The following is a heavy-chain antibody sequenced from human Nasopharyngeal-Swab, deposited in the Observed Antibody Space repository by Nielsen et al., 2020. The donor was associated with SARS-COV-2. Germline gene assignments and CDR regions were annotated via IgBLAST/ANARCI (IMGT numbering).Heavy chain of an antibody. J-gene: IGHJ5*02. Sequence: GESLKISCKGSGSSFTSYWIGWVRQMPGKGLEWVGIIYPGDSGTRYSPSFQGQVTISADTSISTAYLQWSSLKASDTAVYYCARGVGMGDKNWFDPWGQGTLVTVSS. V-gene: IGHV5-51*01. CDR2: IYPGDSGT. CDR3: ARGVGMGDKNWFDP. D-gene: IGHD3-3*01. CDR1: GSSFTSYW.